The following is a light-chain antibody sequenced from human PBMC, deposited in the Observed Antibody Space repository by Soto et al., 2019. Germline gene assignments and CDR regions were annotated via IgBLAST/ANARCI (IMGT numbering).Light chain of an antibody. V-gene: IGLV2-14*01. J-gene: IGLJ3*02. Sequence: QSALTQPASVSGSPGQSITISCTGTSSDVGGYNYVSWYQQHPGKAPKLMIYDVSNRPSGVSNRFSGSKSGNTASLTISGLHAEDEADYYCSSYTSSSTWVFGGGNKLAVL. CDR1: SSDVGGYNY. CDR3: SSYTSSSTWV. CDR2: DVS.